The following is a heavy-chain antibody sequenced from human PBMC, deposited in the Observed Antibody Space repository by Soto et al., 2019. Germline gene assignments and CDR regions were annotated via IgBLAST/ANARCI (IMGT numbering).Heavy chain of an antibody. J-gene: IGHJ4*02. CDR3: ARLRASSWYMGGYLDY. CDR2: IVSSSAYT. D-gene: IGHD6-13*01. Sequence: VQLVESGGGLVKPGGSLRLSCAASGFTFRDYYMTWIRQAPGKGLEFVSYIVSSSAYTNYAGSVKGRFTISRDNAKNSLYLEMSSLRVEDTAVYYCARLRASSWYMGGYLDYWGQGVLVTVSS. V-gene: IGHV3-11*06. CDR1: GFTFRDYY.